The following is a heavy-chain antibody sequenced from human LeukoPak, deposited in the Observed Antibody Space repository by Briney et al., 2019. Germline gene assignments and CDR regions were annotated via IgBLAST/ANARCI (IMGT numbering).Heavy chain of an antibody. CDR3: ARVGSSTWYESDY. CDR2: INPSGGST. J-gene: IGHJ4*02. D-gene: IGHD6-13*01. V-gene: IGHV1-46*01. Sequence: GASVKLSCKASGYTFSSYHSHWVRQAPGQGLEWMGIINPSGGSTSYAQKFQGRVTMTRDTSTSTVYMELSSLRSEDTAVYYCARVGSSTWYESDYWGQGTLVTVSS. CDR1: GYTFSSYH.